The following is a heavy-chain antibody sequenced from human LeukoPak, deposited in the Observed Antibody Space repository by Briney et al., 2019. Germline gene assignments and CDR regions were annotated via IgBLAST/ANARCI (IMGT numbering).Heavy chain of an antibody. D-gene: IGHD2-21*02. CDR3: ARDLFGAWTWDY. CDR1: GYTFTSRL. J-gene: IGHJ4*02. V-gene: IGHV1-46*01. CDR2: IHPGDGDR. Sequence: ASVKISCKTSGYTFTSRLIHWIRQAPAQGFEWVAKIHPGDGDRDYAQRFQGRVTMASDSSTTTVYMELTGLTSEDTAVYYCARDLFGAWTWDYWGQGTLITVSS.